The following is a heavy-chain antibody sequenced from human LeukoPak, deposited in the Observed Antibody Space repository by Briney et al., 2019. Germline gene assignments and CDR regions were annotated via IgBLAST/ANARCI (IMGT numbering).Heavy chain of an antibody. CDR1: GGYFGDYY. CDR2: INHSGST. Sequence: SETLSLTCAVYGGYFGDYYWTWIRQVPGKGLEWIEEINHSGSTNYNPSLKSRVTMSIDTSKKQFSLKLSSVTAADTAVYYSARTTVKHQDTFDLWGQGTMVTVSS. D-gene: IGHD4-17*01. V-gene: IGHV4-34*01. J-gene: IGHJ3*01. CDR3: ARTTVKHQDTFDL.